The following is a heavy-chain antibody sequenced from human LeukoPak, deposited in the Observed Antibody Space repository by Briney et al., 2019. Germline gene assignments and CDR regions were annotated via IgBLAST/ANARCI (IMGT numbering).Heavy chain of an antibody. CDR3: ARAHPGFDY. Sequence: GGSLRLSCAASGFTFSRYTMNWVRQAPGKGLEWVSSIGSSSSFIYYADLVKGRFTISRDNAKNSLFLQMNSLRAEDTAVYYCARAHPGFDYWGQGTLVTVSS. CDR2: IGSSSSFI. V-gene: IGHV3-21*01. CDR1: GFTFSRYT. J-gene: IGHJ4*02.